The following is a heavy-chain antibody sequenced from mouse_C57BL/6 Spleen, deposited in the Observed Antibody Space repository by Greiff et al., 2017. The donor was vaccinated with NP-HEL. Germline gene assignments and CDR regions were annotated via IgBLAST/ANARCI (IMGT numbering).Heavy chain of an antibody. J-gene: IGHJ2*01. D-gene: IGHD3-2*02. CDR2: IDPSASYT. Sequence: VKLMESGAELVMPGASVKLSCKASGYTFTSYWMHWVKQRPGQGLEWIGEIDPSASYTNYNQKFKGKSTLTVDKSSSTAYMQLSSLTSDDSAVYCCARSGDSSGYVDYWGQGTTLTVSS. V-gene: IGHV1-69*01. CDR3: ARSGDSSGYVDY. CDR1: GYTFTSYW.